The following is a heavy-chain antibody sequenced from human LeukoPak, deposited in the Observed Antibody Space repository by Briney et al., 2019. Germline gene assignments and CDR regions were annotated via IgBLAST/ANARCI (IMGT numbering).Heavy chain of an antibody. CDR3: ARGQRFFGY. Sequence: KSSETLSLTRSVSGASVSSSYWSWIRQSPGTGLEWIAYTYTSGSTNYNPSLKSRVTMSVDMSENQLSLKLSSVAAADTAVYYCARGQRFFGYWGQGSLVTVSS. V-gene: IGHV4-4*09. CDR2: TYTSGST. J-gene: IGHJ4*02. CDR1: GASVSSSY.